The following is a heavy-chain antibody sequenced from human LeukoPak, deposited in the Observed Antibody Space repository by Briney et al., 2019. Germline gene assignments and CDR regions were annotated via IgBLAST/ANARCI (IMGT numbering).Heavy chain of an antibody. V-gene: IGHV4-34*01. CDR2: INHSGST. J-gene: IGHJ4*02. D-gene: IGHD3-16*01. Sequence: GSLRLSCAVSGFAFSGYSMSWIRQPPGKGLEWIGEINHSGSTNYNPSLKSRVTISVDTSKNQFSLKLSSVTAADTAVYYCARVITVRGVIFDYWGQGTLVTVSS. CDR1: GFAFSGYS. CDR3: ARVITVRGVIFDY.